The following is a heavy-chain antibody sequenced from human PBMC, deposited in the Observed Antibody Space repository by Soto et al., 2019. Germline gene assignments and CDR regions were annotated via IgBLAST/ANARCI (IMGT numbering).Heavy chain of an antibody. CDR3: ARLDRYSSSLDY. CDR2: IYYSGST. CDR1: GGSISSYC. J-gene: IGHJ4*02. D-gene: IGHD6-13*01. V-gene: IGHV4-59*08. Sequence: PSETLCVTCTVAGGSISSYCWSWIRQPPGKGLEWIGYIYYSGSTNYNPSLKSRVTISVDTSKNQFSLKLSSVTAADTAVYYCARLDRYSSSLDYWGQGTLVTVSS.